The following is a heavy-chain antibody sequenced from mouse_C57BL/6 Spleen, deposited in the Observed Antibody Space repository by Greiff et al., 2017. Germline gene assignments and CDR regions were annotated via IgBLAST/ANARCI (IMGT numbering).Heavy chain of an antibody. CDR1: GYTFTSYW. CDR2: IDPSDSYT. V-gene: IGHV1-69*01. CDR3: ASGRWGFAY. J-gene: IGHJ3*01. Sequence: QVQLQQPGAELVMPGASVKLSCKASGYTFTSYWMHWVKQRPGQGLEWIGEIDPSDSYTNYNQKFKGKSTLTVDKSTSTAYMQLSSLTSEDSAVYYCASGRWGFAYWGQGTLVTVSA.